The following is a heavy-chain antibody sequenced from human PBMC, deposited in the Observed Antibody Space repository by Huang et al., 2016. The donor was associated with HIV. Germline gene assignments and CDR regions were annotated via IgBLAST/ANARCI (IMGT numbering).Heavy chain of an antibody. CDR2: VSNDGSNK. Sequence: QVELEESGGDVVQPGRSLRLSCAASGFIFSRNAMHWVRQAPGKGLEAVAIVSNDGSNKNYAEAVQGRFSISRDNPKKTLYLQMNNLRVEDTAVYYCARDPYHFDSSGYISFDSWGQGTLVAVSS. CDR3: ARDPYHFDSSGYISFDS. J-gene: IGHJ5*01. CDR1: GFIFSRNA. V-gene: IGHV3-30-3*01. D-gene: IGHD3-22*01.